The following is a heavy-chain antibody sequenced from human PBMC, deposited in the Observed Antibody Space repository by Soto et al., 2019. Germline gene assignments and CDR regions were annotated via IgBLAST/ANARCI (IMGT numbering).Heavy chain of an antibody. Sequence: QLQLQESGSGLVKPSQTLSLTCAVSGGSIISGGYSWSWIRQPPGKGLVWIGYIYHSGSIYYNPSLKSRVTISVDRSKNQFSLKLSSVTAADMAVYYSARANPVYAVVWGQGTLVTVSS. J-gene: IGHJ4*02. CDR1: GGSIISGGYS. D-gene: IGHD2-2*01. CDR2: IYHSGSI. CDR3: ARANPVYAVV. V-gene: IGHV4-30-2*01.